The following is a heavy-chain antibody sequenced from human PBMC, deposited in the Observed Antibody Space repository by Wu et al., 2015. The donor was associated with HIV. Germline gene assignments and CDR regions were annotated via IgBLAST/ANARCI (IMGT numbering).Heavy chain of an antibody. J-gene: IGHJ4*02. CDR2: IIPIFGTT. CDR3: ARVSSTYGSGWNDY. Sequence: QVQLVQSGAEVKKPGSSVKVSCKASGGTFSNYAISWVRQAPGQGLEWMGEIIPIFGTTAYSQKFQGRVTITADESTSTAYMELSSLRSEDTAVYYCARVSSTYGSGWNDYWGQGTLVTVSS. V-gene: IGHV1-69*12. D-gene: IGHD3-10*01. CDR1: GGTFSNYA.